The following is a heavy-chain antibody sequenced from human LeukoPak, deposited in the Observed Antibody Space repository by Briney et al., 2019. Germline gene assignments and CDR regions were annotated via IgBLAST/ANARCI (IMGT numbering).Heavy chain of an antibody. D-gene: IGHD5-24*01. Sequence: GGSLRLSCAASGFTFDDYAMHWVRQAPGKGLEWVSGISWNSGSIGYADSVKGRFTISRDNAKDTLYLRMNSLRVEDTAVYYCARVADGDKYGGRDYWGQGALVIVSS. J-gene: IGHJ4*02. CDR2: ISWNSGSI. CDR1: GFTFDDYA. V-gene: IGHV3-9*01. CDR3: ARVADGDKYGGRDY.